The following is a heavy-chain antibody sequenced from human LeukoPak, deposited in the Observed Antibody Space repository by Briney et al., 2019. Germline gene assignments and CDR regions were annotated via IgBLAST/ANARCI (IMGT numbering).Heavy chain of an antibody. J-gene: IGHJ4*02. V-gene: IGHV4-59*08. CDR2: IYYSGST. CDR3: ARQTTVTYLFDY. CDR1: GGSISSDY. D-gene: IGHD4-17*01. Sequence: KPSYTLSLTCTVAGGSISSDYWCLIRHPPGRVLGGIGNIYYSGSTNYNPSLKSRVTIAVDTSKNQFSLKLSSVTAADTAVYYCARQTTVTYLFDYWGQGTLVTV.